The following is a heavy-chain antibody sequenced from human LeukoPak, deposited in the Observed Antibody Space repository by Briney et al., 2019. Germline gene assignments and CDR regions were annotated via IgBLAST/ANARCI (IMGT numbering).Heavy chain of an antibody. D-gene: IGHD6-13*01. CDR2: ISGGGGST. J-gene: IGHJ4*02. V-gene: IGHV3-23*01. Sequence: PGGSLRLSCAASGFTFSSYAMSWVRQAPGKGLEWVSAISGGGGSTYYADSVKGRFTISRDNSKNTLYLQMNSLRAEDTAVYYCAKQSSSWSSFDYWGQGTLVTVSS. CDR1: GFTFSSYA. CDR3: AKQSSSWSSFDY.